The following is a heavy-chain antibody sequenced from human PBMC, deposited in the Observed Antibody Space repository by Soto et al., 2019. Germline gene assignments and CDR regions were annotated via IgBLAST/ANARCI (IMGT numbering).Heavy chain of an antibody. D-gene: IGHD4-17*01. V-gene: IGHV6-1*01. CDR3: ARTTLPRPLNYYYMDV. CDR1: GDSVSSNSAA. J-gene: IGHJ6*03. CDR2: TYYRSKWYN. Sequence: SQTLSLTCAISGDSVSSNSAAWNWIRQSPSRGLEWLGRTYYRSKWYNDYAVSVKSRITINPDTSKNQFSLQLNSVTPEDTAVYYCARTTLPRPLNYYYMDVWGKGTTVTVSS.